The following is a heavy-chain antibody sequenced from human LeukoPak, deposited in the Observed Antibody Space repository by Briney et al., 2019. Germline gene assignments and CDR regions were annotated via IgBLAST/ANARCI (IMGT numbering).Heavy chain of an antibody. CDR1: GYTLTELS. CDR2: FDPEDGET. Sequence: GASVKVPCKVSGYTLTELSMHWVRQAPGKGLEWMGGFDPEDGETIYAQKFQGGVTMTEDTSTDTAYMELSSLRSEDTAVYYCATRERRGRPFDYWGQGTLVPSPQ. CDR3: ATRERRGRPFDY. D-gene: IGHD1-26*01. V-gene: IGHV1-24*01. J-gene: IGHJ4*02.